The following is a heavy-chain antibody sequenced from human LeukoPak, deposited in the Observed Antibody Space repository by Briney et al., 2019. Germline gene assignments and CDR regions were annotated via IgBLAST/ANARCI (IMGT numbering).Heavy chain of an antibody. V-gene: IGHV1-46*01. CDR1: GYTFTNYY. J-gene: IGHJ4*02. CDR2: INPNGGST. Sequence: GASVKVSCKASGYTFTNYYVHWVRQAPGQGLEWMGLINPNGGSTNCAQKFQGRVTMTRDTSTSTVYMELSSLRSEDTAVYYCARGCSGSFRSGGCYWGQGTLVTVSS. D-gene: IGHD1-26*01. CDR3: ARGCSGSFRSGGCY.